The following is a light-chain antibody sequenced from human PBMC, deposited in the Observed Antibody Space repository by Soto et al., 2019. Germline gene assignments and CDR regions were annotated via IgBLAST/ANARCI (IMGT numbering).Light chain of an antibody. CDR2: NSY. V-gene: IGKV3-20*01. CDR1: QSFWGL. CDR3: QQYGSSTRT. Sequence: EVVLTQSPVTLSLSPGEIATLYCRASQSFWGLLACEHEKHGQAPRLIXDNSYNMATGGPDRLSGSGSGTDFTLTISRLDPEDFAVYYCQQYGSSTRTFGQGTKVDIK. J-gene: IGKJ1*01.